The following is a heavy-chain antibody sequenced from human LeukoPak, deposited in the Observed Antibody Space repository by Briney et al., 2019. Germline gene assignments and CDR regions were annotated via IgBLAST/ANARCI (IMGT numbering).Heavy chain of an antibody. V-gene: IGHV3-21*01. D-gene: IGHD3-10*01. J-gene: IGHJ4*02. Sequence: GGSLRLSCAASGFTFSSYSMNWVRQAPGKGLEWVSSISSSSGYIYYADSVKGRFTISRDNAKNSLYLQMNSLRAEDTAVYYCASPQTAFGEATFDYWGQGTLVTVSS. CDR3: ASPQTAFGEATFDY. CDR2: ISSSSGYI. CDR1: GFTFSSYS.